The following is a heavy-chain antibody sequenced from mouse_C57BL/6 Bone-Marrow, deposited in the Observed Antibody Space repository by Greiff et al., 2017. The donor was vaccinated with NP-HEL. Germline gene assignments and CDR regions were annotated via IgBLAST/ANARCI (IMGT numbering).Heavy chain of an antibody. Sequence: VKLQQSGAELARPGASVKLSCKASGYTFTSYGISWVKQRTGQGLEWIGEIYPRSGNTYYNEKFKGKATLTADKSSSTAYMELRSLTSEDSAVYFCARGGDYPFAYWGQGTLVTVSA. J-gene: IGHJ3*01. CDR3: ARGGDYPFAY. D-gene: IGHD2-4*01. CDR2: IYPRSGNT. V-gene: IGHV1-81*01. CDR1: GYTFTSYG.